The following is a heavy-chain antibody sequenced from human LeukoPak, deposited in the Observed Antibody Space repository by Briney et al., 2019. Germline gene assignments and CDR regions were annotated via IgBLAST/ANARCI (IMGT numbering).Heavy chain of an antibody. CDR2: ISAYNGNV. Sequence: ASVKVSCKSSGYTFTSYGISWVRQAPGQGLEWMGWISAYNGNVNYAQKLQGRVTMTTDTSTSTAYMELRSLRSDDTAMYYCARETTPRYDSSGYRPPLFDYWGQGTLVTVSS. V-gene: IGHV1-18*01. D-gene: IGHD3-22*01. J-gene: IGHJ4*02. CDR3: ARETTPRYDSSGYRPPLFDY. CDR1: GYTFTSYG.